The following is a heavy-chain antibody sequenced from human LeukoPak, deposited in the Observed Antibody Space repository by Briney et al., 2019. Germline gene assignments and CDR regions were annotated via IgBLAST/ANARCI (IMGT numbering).Heavy chain of an antibody. J-gene: IGHJ4*02. CDR2: ISYDGSNK. D-gene: IGHD3-22*01. CDR1: GFTFSSYG. Sequence: PGRSLRLSCAASGFTFSSYGMHWVRQAPGKGLEWVAVISYDGSNKYYADSVKGRFTISRDNAKNTLYLQMNSLRAEDTAVYYCARDLTNYYDTSGYYEAGHWGQGTLVTVSS. CDR3: ARDLTNYYDTSGYYEAGH. V-gene: IGHV3-30*03.